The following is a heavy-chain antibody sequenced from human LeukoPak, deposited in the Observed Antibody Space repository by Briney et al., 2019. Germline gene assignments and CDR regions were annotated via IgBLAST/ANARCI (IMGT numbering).Heavy chain of an antibody. V-gene: IGHV3-23*01. CDR2: ISGSGGST. CDR1: GFTFSSYA. Sequence: GGSLRLSCAASGFTFSSYAMSWVRQAPGKGLEWVSAISGSGGSTYYADSVKGRFTISRDNSKNTLYLQMNSLRAEDTAVYYCAKPYYEYNWNYGYYMDVWGNGTTVTVSS. CDR3: AKPYYEYNWNYGYYMDV. D-gene: IGHD1-20*01. J-gene: IGHJ6*03.